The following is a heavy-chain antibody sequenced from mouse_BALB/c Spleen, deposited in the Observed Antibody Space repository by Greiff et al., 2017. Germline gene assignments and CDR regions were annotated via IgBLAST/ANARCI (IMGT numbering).Heavy chain of an antibody. Sequence: EVMLVESVGGLVQPGGSLRLSCATSGFTFTDYYMSWVRQPPGKALEWLGFIRNKANGYTTEYSASVKGRFTISRDNSQSILYLQMNTLRAEDSATYYCARDITYGSSYFDYWGQGTTLTVSS. CDR1: GFTFTDYY. J-gene: IGHJ2*01. D-gene: IGHD1-1*01. CDR3: ARDITYGSSYFDY. CDR2: IRNKANGYTT. V-gene: IGHV7-3*02.